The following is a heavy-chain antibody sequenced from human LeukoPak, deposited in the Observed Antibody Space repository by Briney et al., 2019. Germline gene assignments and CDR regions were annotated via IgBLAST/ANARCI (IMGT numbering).Heavy chain of an antibody. J-gene: IGHJ4*02. V-gene: IGHV3-21*01. Sequence: GGSLRLSCAASGFTFSTYSMNWARQAPGKGLEWVSSISGSSSHIYYADSVKGRFTISRDNAKNSLYLQMSSLRAEDTAVYYCASFDYWGQGTLVTVSS. CDR3: ASFDY. CDR1: GFTFSTYS. CDR2: ISGSSSHI.